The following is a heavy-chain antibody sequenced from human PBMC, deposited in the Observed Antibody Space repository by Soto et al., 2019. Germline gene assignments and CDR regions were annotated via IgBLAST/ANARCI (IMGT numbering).Heavy chain of an antibody. Sequence: GGSLRLSCAASGFTFSSYSMNWVRQAPGKGLEWVSYISSSSSTIYYADSVKGRFTISRDNAKNSLYLQMNSLRDEDTAVYYCARDPFYRPYYYDSSGYRMNMQDAFDIWGQGTMVTVSS. CDR3: ARDPFYRPYYYDSSGYRMNMQDAFDI. D-gene: IGHD3-22*01. J-gene: IGHJ3*02. CDR1: GFTFSSYS. CDR2: ISSSSSTI. V-gene: IGHV3-48*02.